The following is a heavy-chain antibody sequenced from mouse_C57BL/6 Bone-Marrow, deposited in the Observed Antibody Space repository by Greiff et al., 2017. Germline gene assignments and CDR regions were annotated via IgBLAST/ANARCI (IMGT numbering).Heavy chain of an antibody. CDR2: IDPEDGET. V-gene: IGHV14-2*01. D-gene: IGHD4-1*01. CDR3: APGTYYAMDY. CDR1: GFNIKDYY. J-gene: IGHJ4*01. Sequence: EVQLQQSGAELVKPGASVKLSCTASGFNIKDYYMHWVKQRTEQGLEWIGRIDPEDGETKYAPKFPGKATITAEPSSNTAYLQLSSLTSEDTAVYYCAPGTYYAMDYWGQGTSVTVSS.